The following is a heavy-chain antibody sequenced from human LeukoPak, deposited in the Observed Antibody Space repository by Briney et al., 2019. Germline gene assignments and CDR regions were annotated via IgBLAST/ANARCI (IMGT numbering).Heavy chain of an antibody. J-gene: IGHJ6*03. CDR1: GGSIGINNW. Sequence: SETLSLTCAVSGGSIGINNWWSWVRQPPGKGLEWIGEIYYNGNTNYNPSLKSRVTISVDRSKNQFSLRLSSVTAADTAVYYCARGRTGYQLLPTKKDYSYYYMDVWDKGTTVTVSS. D-gene: IGHD2-2*01. V-gene: IGHV4-4*02. CDR3: ARGRTGYQLLPTKKDYSYYYMDV. CDR2: IYYNGNT.